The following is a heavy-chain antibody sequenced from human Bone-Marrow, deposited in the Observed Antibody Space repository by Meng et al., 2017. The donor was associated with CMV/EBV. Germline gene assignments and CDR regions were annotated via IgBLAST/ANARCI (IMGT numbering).Heavy chain of an antibody. CDR2: IYRDGNT. CDR3: ARVDSGWLHIDY. CDR1: GFTVSSKY. V-gene: IGHV3-53*01. J-gene: IGHJ4*02. D-gene: IGHD6-19*01. Sequence: GGSLRLSCAASGFTVSSKYMTWVRQTPGKGLEWVSVIYRDGNTYYADSVKGRFTISRDNSKNTLNLQMNSLIPADTAVYYCARVDSGWLHIDYWGQGTLVTVSS.